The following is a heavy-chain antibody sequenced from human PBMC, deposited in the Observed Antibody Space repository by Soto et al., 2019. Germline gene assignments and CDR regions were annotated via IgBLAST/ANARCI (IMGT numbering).Heavy chain of an antibody. CDR3: ASADCSGGSCYLPDP. CDR2: IQHGGSS. V-gene: IGHV4-38-2*01. J-gene: IGHJ5*02. Sequence: PSETRSLTCAVSGSSIGSSYYWDWILQPPGKGLEWIGTIQHGGSSFYNPSLKSRVTMSVDTSKNQFSLKLSSVTAADTAVYYCASADCSGGSCYLPDPWGQGTLVTVSS. CDR1: GSSIGSSYY. D-gene: IGHD2-15*01.